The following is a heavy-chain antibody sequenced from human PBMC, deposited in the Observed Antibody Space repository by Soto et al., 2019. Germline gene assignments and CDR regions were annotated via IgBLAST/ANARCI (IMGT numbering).Heavy chain of an antibody. CDR3: ARGGRTGGLDV. V-gene: IGHV3-33*05. CDR2: SSYDGSNN. J-gene: IGHJ4*02. D-gene: IGHD3-16*01. Sequence: QVQLVESGGGVVQPGTSLRLSCVGSGFTFRSAFRHWVRQAPGKGLEWVALSSYDGSNNFYGDSVKGRFTISIHNSRNTVELQMDSLTFEYTALYFCARGGRTGGLDVWGQGTLVSVSS. CDR1: GFTFRSAF.